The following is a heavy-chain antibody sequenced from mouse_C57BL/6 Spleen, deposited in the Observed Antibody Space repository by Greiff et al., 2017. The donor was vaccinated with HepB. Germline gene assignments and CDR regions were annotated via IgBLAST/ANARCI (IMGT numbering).Heavy chain of an antibody. CDR3: ARFLHYYGSSYYYAMDY. CDR2: IWSGGST. J-gene: IGHJ4*01. V-gene: IGHV2-2*01. Sequence: VMLVESGPGLVQPSQSLSITCTVSGFSLTSYGVHWVRQSPGKGLEWLGVIWSGGSTDYNAAFISRLSISKDNSKSQVFFKMNSLQADDTAIYYCARFLHYYGSSYYYAMDYWGQGTSVTVSS. D-gene: IGHD1-1*01. CDR1: GFSLTSYG.